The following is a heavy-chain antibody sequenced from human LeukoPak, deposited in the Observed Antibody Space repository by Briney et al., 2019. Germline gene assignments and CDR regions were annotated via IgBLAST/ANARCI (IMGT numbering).Heavy chain of an antibody. CDR1: GFTFDDYA. D-gene: IGHD6-19*01. CDR3: AKGPGAGTGTEYFQH. J-gene: IGHJ1*01. Sequence: GRSLRLSCAASGFTFDDYAMHWVRQAPGKGLEWVSGISWNSGSIGYADSVKGRFTISRDNAKNSLYLQMNSLRAEDTALYYCAKGPGAGTGTEYFQHWGQGTLVTVSS. V-gene: IGHV3-9*01. CDR2: ISWNSGSI.